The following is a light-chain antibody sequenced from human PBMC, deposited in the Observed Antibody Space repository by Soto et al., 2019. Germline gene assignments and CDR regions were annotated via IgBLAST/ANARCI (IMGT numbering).Light chain of an antibody. J-gene: IGLJ1*01. CDR2: DVS. CDR3: SSYTSTSTLYV. Sequence: QSALTQPASVSGSPGQSITISCTGTSSDIGGYNYVSWYQQLPGKVPKLIIYDVSNRPSGVSDRFSGSKSGNAASLTISGLQAVDEADYYCSSYTSTSTLYVFGTGTKVTVL. CDR1: SSDIGGYNY. V-gene: IGLV2-14*03.